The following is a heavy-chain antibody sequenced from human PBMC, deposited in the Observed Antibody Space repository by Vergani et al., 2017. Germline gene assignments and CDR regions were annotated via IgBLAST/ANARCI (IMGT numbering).Heavy chain of an antibody. CDR1: GYTFSNYY. CDR3: ARGDYGILTGYRY. V-gene: IGHV1-46*03. D-gene: IGHD3-9*01. CDR2: INPSGGHT. J-gene: IGHJ4*02. Sequence: QVQVVQSGAEVKKSGASVKVSCKTSGYTFSNYYTHWVRQAPGQRLEWMGIINPSGGHTNYAQKFQGRVTMTRDTSTSTVYMELSSLRSEDTAIYYCARGDYGILTGYRYWGQGTLVTVSA.